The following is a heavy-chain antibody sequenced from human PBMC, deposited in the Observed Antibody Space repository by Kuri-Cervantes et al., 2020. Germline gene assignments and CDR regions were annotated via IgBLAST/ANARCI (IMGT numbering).Heavy chain of an antibody. Sequence: SETLSLTCTVSGGSISSGDYYWSWIRQPPGKGLEWIGYIYYSGSTYYNPSLKSRVTISVDTSKNQFSLKLSSVTAADTAVYYCASWGRLGDYYDSSGFPWGQGTLVTVSS. CDR3: ASWGRLGDYYDSSGFP. J-gene: IGHJ5*02. D-gene: IGHD3-22*01. CDR1: GGSISSGDYY. V-gene: IGHV4-30-4*01. CDR2: IYYSGST.